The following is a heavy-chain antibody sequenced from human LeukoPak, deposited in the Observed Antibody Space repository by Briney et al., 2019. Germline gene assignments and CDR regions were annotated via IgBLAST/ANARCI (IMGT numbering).Heavy chain of an antibody. Sequence: SQTRSLTCTVSGGSISSGAYSWSWIRQPPGKGLEWIGYIYYSGSTYYNPSLKGRVTLSVDTSKNQFSLKLSSVTAADTAVYYWASSSGSYSYAYLFDYWGQGTLVTVSS. CDR3: ASSSGSYSYAYLFDY. V-gene: IGHV4-30-4*01. D-gene: IGHD5-18*01. CDR2: IYYSGST. CDR1: GGSISSGAYS. J-gene: IGHJ4*02.